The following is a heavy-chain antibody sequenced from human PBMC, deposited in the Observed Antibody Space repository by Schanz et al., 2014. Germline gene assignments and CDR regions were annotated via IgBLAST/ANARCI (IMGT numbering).Heavy chain of an antibody. V-gene: IGHV1-18*01. D-gene: IGHD3-9*01. Sequence: QVQLVQSGAEVKKPGASVRVSCKASGYTFTTYAMSWVRQAPGQGLEWVGWISVYTGNTKYGQKVQHRVTMTANTTANTAQKELRSLLTDETAVEYCAKTEYDMVTGSCSRFDPWGQGTLVTVSS. CDR3: AKTEYDMVTGSCSRFDP. CDR1: GYTFTTYA. J-gene: IGHJ5*02. CDR2: ISVYTGNT.